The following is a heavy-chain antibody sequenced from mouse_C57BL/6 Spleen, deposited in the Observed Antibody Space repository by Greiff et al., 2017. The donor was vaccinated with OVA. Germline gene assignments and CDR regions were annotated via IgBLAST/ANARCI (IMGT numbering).Heavy chain of an antibody. CDR2: IWSGGST. V-gene: IGHV2-2*01. Sequence: VQLQQSGPGLVQPSQTLSITCTVSGFSLTSYGVHWVRQSPGKGLEWLGGIWSGGSTDYNAAFISRLSINKDNSKSQVIFKTNSPQADDTAIDYCARGWAGDFGYWGQGATLTVSS. CDR1: GFSLTSYG. J-gene: IGHJ2*01. CDR3: ARGWAGDFGY.